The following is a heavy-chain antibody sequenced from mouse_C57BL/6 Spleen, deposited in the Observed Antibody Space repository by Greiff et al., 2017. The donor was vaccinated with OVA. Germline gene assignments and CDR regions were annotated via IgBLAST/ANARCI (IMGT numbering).Heavy chain of an antibody. J-gene: IGHJ2*01. V-gene: IGHV10-1*01. CDR3: VRQYGNYRYYFDY. D-gene: IGHD2-1*01. CDR2: IRSKSNNYAT. CDR1: GFSFNTYA. Sequence: VQLQQSGGGLVQPKGSLKLSCAASGFSFNTYAMNWVRQAPGKGLEWVARIRSKSNNYATYYADSVKDRFTISRDDSESMLYLQMNNLKTEDTAMYYCVRQYGNYRYYFDYWGQGTTLTVSS.